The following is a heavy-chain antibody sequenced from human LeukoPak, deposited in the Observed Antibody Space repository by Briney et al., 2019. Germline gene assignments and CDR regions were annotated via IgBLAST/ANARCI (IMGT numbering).Heavy chain of an antibody. CDR1: GGSISSSSYY. D-gene: IGHD3-10*01. CDR2: IYYSGST. CDR3: ARVLQDYSSVVNY. J-gene: IGHJ4*02. Sequence: PSETLSLTCTVSGGSISSSSYYWGWIRQPPGKGLEWIGSIYYSGSTYYNPSLKSRVTISVDTSKNQFSLKLSSVTAADTAVYYCARVLQDYSSVVNYWGQGTLVTVSS. V-gene: IGHV4-39*01.